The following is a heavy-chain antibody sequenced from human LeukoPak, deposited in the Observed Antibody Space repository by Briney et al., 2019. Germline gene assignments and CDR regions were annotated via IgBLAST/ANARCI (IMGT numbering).Heavy chain of an antibody. J-gene: IGHJ4*02. D-gene: IGHD3-22*01. V-gene: IGHV3-66*01. CDR1: GFTFSSYW. Sequence: GGSLRLSCAASGFTFSSYWMSWVRQAPGKGLEWVSVIYSGGSTYYADSVKGRFTISRDNSKNTLYLQMNSLRAEDTAVYYCARDYYDSSGYYSLVYWGQGTLVTVSA. CDR3: ARDYYDSSGYYSLVY. CDR2: IYSGGST.